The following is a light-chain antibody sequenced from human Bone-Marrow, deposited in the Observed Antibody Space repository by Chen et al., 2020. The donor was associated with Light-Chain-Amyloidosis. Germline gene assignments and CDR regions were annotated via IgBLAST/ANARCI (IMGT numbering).Light chain of an antibody. V-gene: IGKV3-20*01. CDR2: GSS. CDR3: QQYGTSPLT. CDR1: QTISSNY. J-gene: IGKJ4*01. Sequence: IVSTQSPATLSSPPGEGANLSCRSSQTISSNYLTWYQQKFGQAPRLLIYGSSSRATGIPDRFTGSGSGTDFTLTINRLEPEDFAMYYCQQYGTSPLTFGGGTKVEIK.